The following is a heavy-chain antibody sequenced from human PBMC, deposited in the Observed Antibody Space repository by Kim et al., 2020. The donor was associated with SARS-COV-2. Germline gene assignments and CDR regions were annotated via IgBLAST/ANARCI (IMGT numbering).Heavy chain of an antibody. J-gene: IGHJ5*02. CDR2: ISWNSGSI. D-gene: IGHD3-10*01. CDR3: AKDMGPYYYGSGLNWFDP. V-gene: IGHV3-9*01. Sequence: GGSLRLSCAASGFTFDDYAMHWVRQAPGKGLEWVSGISWNSGSIGYADSVKGRFTISRDNAKNSLYLQMNSLRAEDTALYYCAKDMGPYYYGSGLNWFDPWGQGTLVTVSS. CDR1: GFTFDDYA.